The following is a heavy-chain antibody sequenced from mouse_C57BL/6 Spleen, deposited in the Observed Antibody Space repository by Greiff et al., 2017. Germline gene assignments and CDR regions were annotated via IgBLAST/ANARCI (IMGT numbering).Heavy chain of an antibody. J-gene: IGHJ1*03. D-gene: IGHD2-12*01. Sequence: EVQVVESGPELVKPGASVKISCKASGYSFTDYNMNWVKQSNGKSLEWIGVINPNYGTTSYNQKFKGKATLTVDQSSSTAYMQLNCLTSEDSAVYYCASEGYSYWYFDVWGTGTTVTVSS. V-gene: IGHV1-39*01. CDR1: GYSFTDYN. CDR3: ASEGYSYWYFDV. CDR2: INPNYGTT.